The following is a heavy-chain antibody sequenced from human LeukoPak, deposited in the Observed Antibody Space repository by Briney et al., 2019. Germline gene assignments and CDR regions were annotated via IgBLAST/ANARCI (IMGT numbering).Heavy chain of an antibody. CDR3: ARGRGSYGDVYNWFDP. CDR1: VYTFTSNY. J-gene: IGHJ5*02. D-gene: IGHD1-26*01. Sequence: ASVKVSCKASVYTFTSNYIHWVRQAPGQGLEWVCIINPGGGGTSNSQNLQGRVSMTRDMSTSTVYMELSRLRSEDTPVYYCARGRGSYGDVYNWFDPWGQGTLVTVSS. V-gene: IGHV1-46*01. CDR2: INPGGGGT.